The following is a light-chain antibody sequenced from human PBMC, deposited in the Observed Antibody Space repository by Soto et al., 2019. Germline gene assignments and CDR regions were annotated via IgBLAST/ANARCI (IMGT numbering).Light chain of an antibody. CDR3: QQRSDWPLT. V-gene: IGKV3-11*01. CDR1: QTVYNY. Sequence: VVLTQSPATLSLSPGERATLSRRASQTVYNYFAWYQQKPGQAPRLLIYDVSNRATGIPARFSGSGYGTDFTLTISSLEPEDFAVYYCQQRSDWPLTFGQGTKVEIK. J-gene: IGKJ1*01. CDR2: DVS.